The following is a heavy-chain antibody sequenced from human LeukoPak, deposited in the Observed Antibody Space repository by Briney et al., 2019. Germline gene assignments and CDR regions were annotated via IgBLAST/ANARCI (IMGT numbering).Heavy chain of an antibody. D-gene: IGHD3-9*01. CDR3: ARDLDWILFDY. CDR1: GFTFSTYW. V-gene: IGHV3-74*03. J-gene: IGHJ4*02. CDR2: VRPEGTTT. Sequence: GSLRLSCAASGFTFSTYWMHWVRQAPGKGLVWVSRVRPEGTTTAYADSVKGRFTISRDNAKNTLFLQMNSLSAEDTAVYYCARDLDWILFDYWGQGTLVTVSS.